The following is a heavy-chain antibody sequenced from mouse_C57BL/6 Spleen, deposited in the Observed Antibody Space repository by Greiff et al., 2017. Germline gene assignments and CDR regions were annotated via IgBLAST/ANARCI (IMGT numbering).Heavy chain of an antibody. CDR3: ARDSSGYVGFAY. Sequence: QVTLKESGPGILQSSQTLSLTCSFSGFSLSTSGMGVSWIRQPSGKGLEWLAHIYWDDDKRYNPSLKSRLTISKDTSRNQVFLKITSVDTADTATYYCARDSSGYVGFAYWGQGTLVTVSA. D-gene: IGHD3-2*02. J-gene: IGHJ3*01. V-gene: IGHV8-12*01. CDR2: IYWDDDK. CDR1: GFSLSTSGMG.